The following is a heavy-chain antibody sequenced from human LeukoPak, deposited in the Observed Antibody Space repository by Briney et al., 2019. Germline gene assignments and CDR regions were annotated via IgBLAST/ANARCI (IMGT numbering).Heavy chain of an antibody. D-gene: IGHD3-16*01. CDR2: INLNTGGT. V-gene: IGHV1-2*02. J-gene: IGHJ2*01. CDR3: GGVRGLLSHFDL. Sequence: GASVEVSCKASVDSYSDYYIHWVRQAPGQGPEWMGWINLNTGGTNYAQKFDGRFSMTRDTSINTAFMELSGLRFDDTAVYYCGGVRGLLSHFDLWGRRTLVTVSS. CDR1: VDSYSDYY.